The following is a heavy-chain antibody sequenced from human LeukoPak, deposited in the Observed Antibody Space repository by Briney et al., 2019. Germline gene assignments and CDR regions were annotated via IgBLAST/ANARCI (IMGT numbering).Heavy chain of an antibody. J-gene: IGHJ4*02. Sequence: GGSLRLSCAASGFTVSNALMSWVRQAPGKGPDWVGHIKSKTDGETTDYAAPVKGRFTISRDDSKNTLYLQMNSLKSEDTAVYYCTTVYSDSGGFYFNYCDYWGQGTLVTVST. D-gene: IGHD3-22*01. CDR1: GFTVSNAL. CDR2: IKSKTDGETT. V-gene: IGHV3-15*01. CDR3: TTVYSDSGGFYFNYCDY.